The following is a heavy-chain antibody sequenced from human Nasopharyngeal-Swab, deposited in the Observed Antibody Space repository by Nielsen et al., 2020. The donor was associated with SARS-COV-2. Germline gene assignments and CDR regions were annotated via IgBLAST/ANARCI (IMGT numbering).Heavy chain of an antibody. CDR2: ISWNSGSI. CDR3: ASLSGSSSAYYYYMDV. Sequence: GGSLRLSCAASGFTFDDYAMHWVRQAPGKGLEWVSGISWNSGSIGYADSVKGRFTISRDNAKNSLYLQMNSLRAEDTALNYCASLSGSSSAYYYYMDVWGKGTTVTVSS. J-gene: IGHJ6*03. V-gene: IGHV3-9*01. CDR1: GFTFDDYA. D-gene: IGHD6-6*01.